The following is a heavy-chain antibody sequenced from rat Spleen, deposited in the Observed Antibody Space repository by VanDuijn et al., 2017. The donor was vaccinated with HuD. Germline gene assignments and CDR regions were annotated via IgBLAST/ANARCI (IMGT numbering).Heavy chain of an antibody. CDR2: ISYEGSRT. CDR1: GFTFSNYD. V-gene: IGHV5-22*01. Sequence: EVQLVESGGDLVQPGRSLKLSCAASGFTFSNYDMAWVRQAPKKGLEWVASISYEGSRTYYGDSVKGRFTISRDNAKSTLYLQMNSLRSEDTATYYCATHRAYWFPYWGQGTLVTVSS. J-gene: IGHJ3*01. CDR3: ATHRAYWFPY.